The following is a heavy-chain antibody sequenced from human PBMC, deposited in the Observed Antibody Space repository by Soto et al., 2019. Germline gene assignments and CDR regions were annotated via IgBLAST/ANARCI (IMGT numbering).Heavy chain of an antibody. CDR2: ISYDGSNK. J-gene: IGHJ6*02. CDR3: ARDLGDILTGPTYGMDV. V-gene: IGHV3-30-3*01. D-gene: IGHD3-9*01. Sequence: GESLKISCAASGFTFSSYAMHWVRQAPGKGLEWVAVISYDGSNKYYADSVKGRFTISRDNSKNTLYLQMNSLRAEDTAVYYCARDLGDILTGPTYGMDVWGQGTTVTVSS. CDR1: GFTFSSYA.